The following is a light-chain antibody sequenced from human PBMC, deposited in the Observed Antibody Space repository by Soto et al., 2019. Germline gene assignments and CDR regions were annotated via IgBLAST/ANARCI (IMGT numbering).Light chain of an antibody. J-gene: IGLJ1*01. V-gene: IGLV2-8*01. CDR3: SPFAGSNGLGA. Sequence: QSVLTQPPSASGSPGQSVTISCTGTSSDVGGYNYVSWYQQHPGKAPKLMIYEVTKRPSGVPDRFFGSKSGNTASLTVSGLQAEDEADSYCSPFAGSNGLGAFGNGTKVTV. CDR2: EVT. CDR1: SSDVGGYNY.